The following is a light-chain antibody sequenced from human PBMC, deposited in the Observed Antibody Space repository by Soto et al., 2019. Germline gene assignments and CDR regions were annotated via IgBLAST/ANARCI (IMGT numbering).Light chain of an antibody. CDR3: SSYTSSTTV. CDR2: EVS. Sequence: QSVLTQPPSVSGSPGQSVTISCTGTSSDVGIYNRVSWYQQPPGTAPKLIIYEVSNRPSGVPDRFSGSKSANTASLTISGLHAEDEADYYCSSYTSSTTVFGGGTKLTVL. CDR1: SSDVGIYNR. J-gene: IGLJ3*02. V-gene: IGLV2-18*02.